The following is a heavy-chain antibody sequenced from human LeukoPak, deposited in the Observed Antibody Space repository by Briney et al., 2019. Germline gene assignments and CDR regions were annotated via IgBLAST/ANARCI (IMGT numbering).Heavy chain of an antibody. Sequence: GASVKVSCKASGYTFTGDFIHWVRQAPGQGLEWMGWISSDSGGTNYERKFQGRVTMTRDTSISTAYMELSSLRSDDTAVFYCARGNIATRRGENWFDPWGQGTLVTVSS. D-gene: IGHD6-6*01. J-gene: IGHJ5*02. V-gene: IGHV1-2*02. CDR2: ISSDSGGT. CDR1: GYTFTGDF. CDR3: ARGNIATRRGENWFDP.